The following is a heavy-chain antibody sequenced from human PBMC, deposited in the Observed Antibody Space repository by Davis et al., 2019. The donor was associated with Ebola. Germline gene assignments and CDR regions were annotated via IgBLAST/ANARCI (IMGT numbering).Heavy chain of an antibody. D-gene: IGHD4-11*01. CDR2: INHSGST. J-gene: IGHJ6*03. Sequence: PSETLSLTFAVYGGSFSGYYWSWIRQPPGKGLEWIGEINHSGSTTYNPSLKSRVTITVDTSKNQFSLKLSSVTAADTAVYYCARGQRDYPYYYYYYMDVWGKGTTVTVSS. CDR1: GGSFSGYY. CDR3: ARGQRDYPYYYYYYMDV. V-gene: IGHV4-34*01.